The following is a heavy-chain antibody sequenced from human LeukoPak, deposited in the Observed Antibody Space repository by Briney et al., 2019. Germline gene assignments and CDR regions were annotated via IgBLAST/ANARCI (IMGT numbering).Heavy chain of an antibody. CDR2: INPKSGGT. CDR3: ARDDQQLLSPPFVP. V-gene: IGHV1-2*02. CDR1: GYTFTGYY. D-gene: IGHD2-2*01. J-gene: IGHJ5*02. Sequence: ASVKVSCKASGYTFTGYYMHWVRQAPGQGLEGMGWINPKSGGTNYAQKVQGRVTMPRDTSISTAYMELSSLRPDDTAVYYCARDDQQLLSPPFVPWRQPTLVTVSS.